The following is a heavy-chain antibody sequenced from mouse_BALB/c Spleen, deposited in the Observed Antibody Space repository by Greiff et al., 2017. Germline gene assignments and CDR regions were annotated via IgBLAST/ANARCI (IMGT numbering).Heavy chain of an antibody. CDR3: ANRYAAGYYAMDY. Sequence: QVQLQQSGAELVRPGSSVKISCKASGYAFSSYWMNWVKQRPGQGLEWIGQIYPGDGDTNYNGKFKGKATLTADKSSSTAYMQLSSLTSEDSAVYFCANRYAAGYYAMDYWGQGTSVTVSS. J-gene: IGHJ4*01. D-gene: IGHD2-14*01. V-gene: IGHV1-80*01. CDR2: IYPGDGDT. CDR1: GYAFSSYW.